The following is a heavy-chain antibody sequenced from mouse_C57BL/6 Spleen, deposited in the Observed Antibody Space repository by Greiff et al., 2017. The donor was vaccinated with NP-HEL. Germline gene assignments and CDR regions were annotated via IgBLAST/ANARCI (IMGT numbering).Heavy chain of an antibody. V-gene: IGHV2-2*01. CDR1: GFSLTSYG. D-gene: IGHD1-1*01. CDR3: ASLYGSGNWYFDV. Sequence: VQLQESGPGLVQPSQSLSITCTVSGFSLTSYGVHWVRQSPGKGLEWLGVIWSGGSTDYNAAFISRLSISKDNSKSQVFFKMNSLQADDTAIYYCASLYGSGNWYFDVWGTGTTVTVSS. CDR2: IWSGGST. J-gene: IGHJ1*03.